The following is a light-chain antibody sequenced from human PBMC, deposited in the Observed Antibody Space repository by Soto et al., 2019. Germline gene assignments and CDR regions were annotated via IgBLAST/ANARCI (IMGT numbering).Light chain of an antibody. CDR1: QSISSW. CDR2: KAS. CDR3: QQFDSFPFT. V-gene: IGKV1-5*03. J-gene: IGKJ2*01. Sequence: DIQMTQSPSTLSASVGDRVTITCRASQSISSWLAWFQQKPGKAPKLLLYKASSLESGVPSRFSGSGSGTELTITISSLQPDESATYYCQQFDSFPFTFGQGTELEIK.